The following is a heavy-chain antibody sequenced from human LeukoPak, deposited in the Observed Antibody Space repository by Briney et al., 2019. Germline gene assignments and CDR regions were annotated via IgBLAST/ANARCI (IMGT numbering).Heavy chain of an antibody. V-gene: IGHV3-30*18. D-gene: IGHD6-13*01. Sequence: GGSLRLSCAASGFTFSSYGMPWVRQAPGKGLEWVAVISYDGSNKYYADSVKGRFTISRDNSKNTLYLQMNSLRAEDTAVYYCANSPSIAAAGTHYWGQGTLVTVSS. J-gene: IGHJ4*02. CDR2: ISYDGSNK. CDR3: ANSPSIAAAGTHY. CDR1: GFTFSSYG.